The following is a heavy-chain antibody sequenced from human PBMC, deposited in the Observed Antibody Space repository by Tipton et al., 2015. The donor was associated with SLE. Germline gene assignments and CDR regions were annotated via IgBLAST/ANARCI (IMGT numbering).Heavy chain of an antibody. CDR1: GFTFSSYW. V-gene: IGHV3-7*01. CDR3: ARDGPAAKGDYFDY. J-gene: IGHJ4*02. Sequence: SLRLSCTASGFTFSSYWMSWVRQAPGKGLEWVANIKQDGSEKYYVDSVKGRFTISRDNAKNSLYLQMNSLRAEDTAVYYCARDGPAAKGDYFDYWGQGTLVTVSS. CDR2: IKQDGSEK. D-gene: IGHD2-2*01.